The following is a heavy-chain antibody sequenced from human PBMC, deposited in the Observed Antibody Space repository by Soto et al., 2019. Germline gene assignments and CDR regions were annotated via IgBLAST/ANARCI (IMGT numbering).Heavy chain of an antibody. CDR3: AKRWYAMDV. CDR2: ISGSGGST. V-gene: IGHV3-23*01. D-gene: IGHD2-15*01. J-gene: IGHJ6*02. Sequence: PXGSLRLSCAASGXTFSSYSMSWVRQAPGKGLEWVSAISGSGGSTYYADSVKGRFTISRDNSKNTLYMQMNSLRAEDTAVYYCAKRWYAMDVWGQGTTVTVSS. CDR1: GXTFSSYS.